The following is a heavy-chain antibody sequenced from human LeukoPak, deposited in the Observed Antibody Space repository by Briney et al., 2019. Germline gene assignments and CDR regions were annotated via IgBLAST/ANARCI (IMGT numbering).Heavy chain of an antibody. CDR2: IKQDGSEK. D-gene: IGHD2-21*02. V-gene: IGHV3-7*01. CDR3: ARLSGSDYCGGDCYLDY. Sequence: QPGGSLRLSCAASGFTFSSYWMSWVRQAPGKGLEWVANIKQDGSEKYYVDSVKGRFTISRDNAKNSLYLQMNSLRAEDTAVYYCARLSGSDYCGGDCYLDYWGQGTLVTVSS. J-gene: IGHJ4*02. CDR1: GFTFSSYW.